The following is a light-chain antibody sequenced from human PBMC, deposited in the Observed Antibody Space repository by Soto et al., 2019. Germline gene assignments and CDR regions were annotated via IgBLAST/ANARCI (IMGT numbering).Light chain of an antibody. Sequence: QSALTQPASVSGSPGQSITISCTGTSSDVGGYNYVSWYQQHPGKAPKLMIYEVSNRPSGVSNRFSGSKSGNTASLTISGLQAEDEADYYCSSYTSSSTQGVFVGGTKVTVL. CDR1: SSDVGGYNY. CDR2: EVS. J-gene: IGLJ3*02. V-gene: IGLV2-14*01. CDR3: SSYTSSSTQGV.